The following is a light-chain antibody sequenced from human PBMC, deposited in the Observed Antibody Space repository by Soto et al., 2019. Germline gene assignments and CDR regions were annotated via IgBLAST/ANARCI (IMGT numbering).Light chain of an antibody. CDR2: GAS. J-gene: IGKJ1*01. V-gene: IGKV3D-20*02. CDR1: QSVSTSY. CDR3: QQRSNWPPWT. Sequence: EIVVTQSPGTLCLSPGERATLSCRARQSVSTSYLAWYQQKPGQAPRLLIYGASSRATGIPDRFSGSGSGTDFTLTISSLEPEDFAVYYCQQRSNWPPWTLGQGTKVDIK.